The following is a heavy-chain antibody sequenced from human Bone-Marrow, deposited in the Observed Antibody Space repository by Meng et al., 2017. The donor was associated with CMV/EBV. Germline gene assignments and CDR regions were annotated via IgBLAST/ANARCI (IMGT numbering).Heavy chain of an antibody. D-gene: IGHD5-18*01. CDR3: ARRFAPRYSYGRIDY. J-gene: IGHJ4*02. V-gene: IGHV4-4*02. CDR1: GGSISSSNW. CDR2: IYHSGST. Sequence: SEPLSLTCAVSGGSISSSNWWSWVRQPPGKGLEWIGEIYHSGSTNYNPSLKSRVTISVDKSKNQFSLKLSSVTAADTAVYYCARRFAPRYSYGRIDYWGQGTLVTVSS.